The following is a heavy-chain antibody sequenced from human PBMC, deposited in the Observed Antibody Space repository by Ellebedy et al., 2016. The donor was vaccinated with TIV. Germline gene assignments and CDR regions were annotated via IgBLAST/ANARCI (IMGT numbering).Heavy chain of an antibody. CDR3: ARENWYNDN. V-gene: IGHV3-7*04. D-gene: IGHD1/OR15-1a*01. CDR1: GFTFTTFW. J-gene: IGHJ4*02. CDR2: INQDGSEK. Sequence: PGGSLRLSFAASGFTFTTFWMSWVRQAPGKGLEWVGNINQDGSEKCYGDSVKGRCTISRDNTKNSVYLQMNSLRDEDTAVYYCARENWYNDNWGQGTLVTVSS.